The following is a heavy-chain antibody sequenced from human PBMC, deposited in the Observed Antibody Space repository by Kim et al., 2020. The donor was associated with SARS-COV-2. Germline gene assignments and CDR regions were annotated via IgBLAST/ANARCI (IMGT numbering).Heavy chain of an antibody. V-gene: IGHV5-51*01. J-gene: IGHJ4*02. CDR3: ARGIWLFDY. CDR1: GYNFPTYW. CDR2: IYPGDSDT. Sequence: GESLKISCKGSGYNFPTYWIGWVRQMSGKGLEWMGIIYPGDSDTRYSPSFQGQVTISADKSSNPAYLQWSSLKASDTAMYYCARGIWLFDYWGQGTLVTVSS. D-gene: IGHD3-3*02.